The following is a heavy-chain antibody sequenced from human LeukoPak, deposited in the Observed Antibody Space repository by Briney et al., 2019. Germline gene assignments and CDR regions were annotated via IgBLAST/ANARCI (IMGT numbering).Heavy chain of an antibody. Sequence: GGSLRLSCAASGFTFSSYSMNWVRQAPGKGLEWVSSISSSSSYIYYADSVRGRFTISRDNAKNSLYLQMNSLRAEDTAVYYCARDPRDTAMVRLFDYWGQGTLVTVSS. D-gene: IGHD5-18*01. CDR3: ARDPRDTAMVRLFDY. V-gene: IGHV3-21*01. CDR2: ISSSSSYI. CDR1: GFTFSSYS. J-gene: IGHJ4*02.